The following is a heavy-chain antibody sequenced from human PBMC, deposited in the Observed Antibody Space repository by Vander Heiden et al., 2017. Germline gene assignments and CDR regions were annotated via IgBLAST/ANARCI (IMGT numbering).Heavy chain of an antibody. CDR3: AKVGVAVAGTPYFDY. V-gene: IGHV1-69*01. J-gene: IGHJ4*02. D-gene: IGHD6-19*01. CDR1: GGTFTNYE. Sequence: QVQLVQSGAEVKKPGSSVRVSCEASGGTFTNYEVNWVRQAPGQGLEWMGGIIPMFGTTNYARKFQGRVTITADESTNTAYMEVSSLTSEDTAVYYCAKVGVAVAGTPYFDYWGQGTLVTVSS. CDR2: IIPMFGTT.